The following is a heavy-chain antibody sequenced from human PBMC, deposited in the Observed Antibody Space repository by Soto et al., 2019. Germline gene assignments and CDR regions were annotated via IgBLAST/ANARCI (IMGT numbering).Heavy chain of an antibody. J-gene: IGHJ5*02. V-gene: IGHV3-48*01. Sequence: GGSLRLSCAASGFSFSSYSMNWVRQAPGKGLEWVSYISSSSYTMIYADSVKGRFTISRDNAKNSLYLQMNSLRAEDTAVYYCARHPERIAQIGWFDPWGQGTLVTVSS. CDR1: GFSFSSYS. CDR3: ARHPERIAQIGWFDP. D-gene: IGHD6-13*01. CDR2: ISSSSYTM.